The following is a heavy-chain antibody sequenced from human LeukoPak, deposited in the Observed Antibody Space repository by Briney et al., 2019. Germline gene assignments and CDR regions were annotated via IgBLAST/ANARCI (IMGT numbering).Heavy chain of an antibody. V-gene: IGHV3-11*03. CDR1: GFTFSDYY. Sequence: GGSLRLSCAASGFTFSDYYMSWIRQAPGKGLEWVSYISSSRSYTNYADSVKSRFTISRDNAKNSLYLQMNSLRAEDTAVYYCARSLRGYCSGGSCPEEYFQHWGQGTLVTVSS. CDR2: ISSSRSYT. D-gene: IGHD2-15*01. J-gene: IGHJ1*01. CDR3: ARSLRGYCSGGSCPEEYFQH.